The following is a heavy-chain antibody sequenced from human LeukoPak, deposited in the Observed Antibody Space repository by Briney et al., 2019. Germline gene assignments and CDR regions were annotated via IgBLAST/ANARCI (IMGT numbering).Heavy chain of an antibody. CDR1: GGSISSYY. CDR2: IYTSGST. J-gene: IGHJ4*02. V-gene: IGHV4-4*07. Sequence: SETLSLTCTVSGGSISSYYWSWIRQPAGKGLEWIGRIYTSGSTNYNPSLKSRVTMSVDTSKNQFSLKLSSVTAADTAVYYCASMGGYCSGGSCLTPVWGQGTLVTVSS. CDR3: ASMGGYCSGGSCLTPV. D-gene: IGHD2-15*01.